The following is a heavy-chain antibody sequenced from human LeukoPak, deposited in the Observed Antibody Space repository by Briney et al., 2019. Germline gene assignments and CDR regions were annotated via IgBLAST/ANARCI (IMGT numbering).Heavy chain of an antibody. V-gene: IGHV4-30-4*01. D-gene: IGHD2-15*01. CDR3: ARGACSGGSCQLDY. J-gene: IGHJ4*02. Sequence: SETLSLTCTVSGGSIINGDYYWSWIRQPPGKGLEWIGYIYYSGSTYYNPSLKSRVTISVDTSKNQISLKLSSVTAADTAVYYCARGACSGGSCQLDYWGQGTLVTVSS. CDR1: GGSIINGDYY. CDR2: IYYSGST.